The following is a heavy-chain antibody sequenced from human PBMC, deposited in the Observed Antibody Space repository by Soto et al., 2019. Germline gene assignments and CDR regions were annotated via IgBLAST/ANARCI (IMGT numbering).Heavy chain of an antibody. CDR2: IYYSGST. J-gene: IGHJ6*03. CDR1: GGSISSYY. V-gene: IGHV4-59*08. CDR3: ARQRGGGYYYYYMDV. D-gene: IGHD3-10*01. Sequence: TSETLSLTCTVSGGSISSYYWSWIRQPPGKGLEWIGYIYYSGSTNYNPSLKSRVTISVDTSKNQFSLKLSSVTAADTAVYYCARQRGGGYYYYYMDVWGKGTTVTVS.